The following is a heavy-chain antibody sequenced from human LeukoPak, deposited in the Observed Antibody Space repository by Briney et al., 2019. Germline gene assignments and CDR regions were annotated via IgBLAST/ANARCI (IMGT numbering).Heavy chain of an antibody. CDR1: GGTFSSYA. CDR3: ARSIVEYNWFDP. V-gene: IGHV1-69*13. J-gene: IGHJ5*02. Sequence: SVKVSCKASGGTFSSYAISWVRQAPGQGLEWMGGIIPIFGTANYAQKFQGRVTITADESTSTAYMELSSLRSEDTAVYYCARSIVEYNWFDPWGQETLVTVSS. CDR2: IIPIFGTA. D-gene: IGHD2/OR15-2a*01.